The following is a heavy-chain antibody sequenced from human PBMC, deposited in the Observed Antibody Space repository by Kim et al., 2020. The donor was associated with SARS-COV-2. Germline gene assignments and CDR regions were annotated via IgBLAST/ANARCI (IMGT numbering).Heavy chain of an antibody. CDR2: IIPIFGTA. CDR1: GGTFSSYA. J-gene: IGHJ6*02. D-gene: IGHD2-2*02. CDR3: ARSNIVVVPAAIRELYYYYYYYGMDV. V-gene: IGHV1-69*13. Sequence: SVKVSCKASGGTFSSYAISWVRQAPGQGLEWMGGIIPIFGTANYAQKFQGRVTITADESTSTAYMELSSLRSEDTAVYYCARSNIVVVPAAIRELYYYYYYYGMDVWGQGTTVTVSS.